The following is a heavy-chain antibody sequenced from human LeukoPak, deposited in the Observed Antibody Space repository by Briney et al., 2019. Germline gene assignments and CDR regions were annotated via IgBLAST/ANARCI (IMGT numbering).Heavy chain of an antibody. CDR1: GFTFRSYA. Sequence: GGSLRLSCAASGFTFRSYAMSWVRQAPGKGLEWVSAISASGGSTYYSDSVKGRFAISRDNSKNTLYLQMSSLRADDTAVYYCAKSVVVITFRFDDWGQGALVTVSS. J-gene: IGHJ4*02. D-gene: IGHD2-15*01. CDR3: AKSVVVITFRFDD. V-gene: IGHV3-23*01. CDR2: ISASGGST.